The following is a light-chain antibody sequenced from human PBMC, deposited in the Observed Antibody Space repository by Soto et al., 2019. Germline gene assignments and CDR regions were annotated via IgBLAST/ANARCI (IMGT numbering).Light chain of an antibody. J-gene: IGKJ4*01. Sequence: EIVLTQSPGTLSLSPGERATLSCRASQSVSSNFLAWYQLRPGQSPRLLVYGSSSRATGVPDRFSGSGSGTDFTLTISRLEPDDFAEYFCQQYSSSITFGGGTRVEVK. CDR3: QQYSSSIT. V-gene: IGKV3-20*01. CDR1: QSVSSNF. CDR2: GSS.